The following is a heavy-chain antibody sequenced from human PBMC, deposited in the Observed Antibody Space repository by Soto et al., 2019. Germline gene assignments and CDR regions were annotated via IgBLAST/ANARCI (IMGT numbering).Heavy chain of an antibody. CDR2: ISYDGSYK. V-gene: IGHV3-30*03. CDR1: GFTFNNYG. D-gene: IGHD1-26*01. J-gene: IGHJ4*02. CDR3: ADARVGDSHFDF. Sequence: QVKLVESGGGVVQPGRSLRLSCAASGFTFNNYGMHWVRQAPGKGLEWVAMISYDGSYKYYADSVKGRFTISSDTSKDTLYLQMNSLRAEDTAVYYCADARVGDSHFDFWGQGTLVTVAA.